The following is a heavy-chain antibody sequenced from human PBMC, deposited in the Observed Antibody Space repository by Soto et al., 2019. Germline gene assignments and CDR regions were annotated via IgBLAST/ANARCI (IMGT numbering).Heavy chain of an antibody. CDR1: GGSFNNYA. V-gene: IGHV1-69*01. CDR2: IVPIFGTA. CDR3: AKGYVATVMVATHDAFDI. Sequence: QVQLVQSGAEVKKPGSSVKVSCTASGGSFNNYAFNWVRQAPGQGLEWVGVIVPIFGTASYAQKFQVGVSITEDESTRTVEMQLSSLRSEDAAVYYCAKGYVATVMVATHDAFDIWGQGTVITVSS. J-gene: IGHJ3*02. D-gene: IGHD2-15*01.